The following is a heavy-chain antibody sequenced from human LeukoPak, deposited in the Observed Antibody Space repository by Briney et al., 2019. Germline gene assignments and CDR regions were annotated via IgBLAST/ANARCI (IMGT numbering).Heavy chain of an antibody. CDR1: GDSISTYY. CDR3: ARGSGYNPFDD. D-gene: IGHD5-24*01. Sequence: SETLSLTCTVSGDSISTYYWNWVRQPPGKGLEWIGNMYYSGSSYYNPSLKSRVTMSIDTSKNQFSLNLSSVTAADTAVYFCARGSGYNPFDDWGQGTLVTVSS. V-gene: IGHV4-59*01. CDR2: MYYSGSS. J-gene: IGHJ4*02.